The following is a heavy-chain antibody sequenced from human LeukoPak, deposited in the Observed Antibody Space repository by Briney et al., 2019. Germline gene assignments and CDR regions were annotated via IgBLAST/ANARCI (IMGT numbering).Heavy chain of an antibody. CDR2: IYHSGST. CDR1: GGSISSGGYS. J-gene: IGHJ3*02. Sequence: SETLSLTCVVSGGSISSGGYSWSWIRQPPGKGLEWIGYIYHSGSTYYNPSLKSRVTISVDRSKNQFSLKLSSVTAADTAVYYCARLPGTGAFDIWGQGTMVTVSS. D-gene: IGHD1-14*01. CDR3: ARLPGTGAFDI. V-gene: IGHV4-30-2*01.